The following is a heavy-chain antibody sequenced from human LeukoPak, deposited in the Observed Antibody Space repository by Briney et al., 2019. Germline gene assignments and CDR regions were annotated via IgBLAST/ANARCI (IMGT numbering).Heavy chain of an antibody. CDR2: IYYSGST. D-gene: IGHD2-2*01. J-gene: IGHJ3*02. CDR1: GGSISSYY. Sequence: PSETLSLTCTVSGGSISSYYWSWIRQPPGKGLEWIGYIYYSGSTNYNPSLKSRVTISVDTSKNQFSLKLSSVTAADTAVYYCARDMPDHAFDIWAKGQWSPSLQ. CDR3: ARDMPDHAFDI. V-gene: IGHV4-59*01.